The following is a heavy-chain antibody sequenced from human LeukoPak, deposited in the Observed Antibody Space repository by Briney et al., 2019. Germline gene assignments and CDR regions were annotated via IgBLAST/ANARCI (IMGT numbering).Heavy chain of an antibody. D-gene: IGHD3-3*01. V-gene: IGHV4-61*02. J-gene: IGHJ4*02. CDR3: ARGPITIFGVVVLYYFDY. CDR2: IYTSGST. Sequence: PSETLSLTCTVSGGSISSGSYSWSWIRQPAGKGLEWIGRIYTSGSTNYNPSLKSRVTISVDTSKNQSSLKLSSVTAADTAVYYCARGPITIFGVVVLYYFDYWGQGTLVTVSS. CDR1: GGSISSGSYS.